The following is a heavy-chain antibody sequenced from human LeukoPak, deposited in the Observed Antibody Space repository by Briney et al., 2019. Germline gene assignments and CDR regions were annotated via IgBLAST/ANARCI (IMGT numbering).Heavy chain of an antibody. CDR1: GDNFNRHW. CDR3: ARHSSYTGGWPLDY. CDR2: IYLGDSDT. D-gene: IGHD6-19*01. J-gene: IGHJ4*02. Sequence: GESLQISCQGSGDNFNRHWIGWVRQMSGKGLEWMGIIYLGDSDTRYSPSFQGQITISADKSISTAYLQWSSLKASDTAIYYCARHSSYTGGWPLDYWGQGTLVTVSS. V-gene: IGHV5-51*01.